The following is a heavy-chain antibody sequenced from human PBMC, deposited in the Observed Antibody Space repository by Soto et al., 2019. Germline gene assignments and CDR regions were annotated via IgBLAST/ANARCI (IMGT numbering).Heavy chain of an antibody. CDR1: GFTFNSYG. CDR2: ISYDSTKT. CDR3: ARTRSAWSDFHYYSLDV. Sequence: GGSLRLSCAASGFTFNSYGMHWVRQGPGNGLEWVAFISYDSTKTYYADSVKGRFTISRDNSNSALYVQMNSLTGEDTAVYYCARTRSAWSDFHYYSLDVWGQGATVTVSS. D-gene: IGHD1-26*01. J-gene: IGHJ6*02. V-gene: IGHV3-30*03.